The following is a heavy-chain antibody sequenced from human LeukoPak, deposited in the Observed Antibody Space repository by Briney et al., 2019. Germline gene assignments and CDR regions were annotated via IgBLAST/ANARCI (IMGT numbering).Heavy chain of an antibody. Sequence: ASVKVSCKASGYTFTNYGISWVRQAPGQGLEWRGWISAYSGNTNYAQKLQGRVTITADESTSTAYMELSSLRSEDTAVYFCARDVAYYYGSGTYDGHDAFDIWGQGTMVTVSS. CDR1: GYTFTNYG. V-gene: IGHV1-18*01. CDR2: ISAYSGNT. CDR3: ARDVAYYYGSGTYDGHDAFDI. D-gene: IGHD3-10*01. J-gene: IGHJ3*02.